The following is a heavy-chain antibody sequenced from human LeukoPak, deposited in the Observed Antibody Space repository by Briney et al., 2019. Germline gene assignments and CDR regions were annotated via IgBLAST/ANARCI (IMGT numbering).Heavy chain of an antibody. V-gene: IGHV4-59*01. D-gene: IGHD3-22*01. CDR2: IYYSGNT. J-gene: IGHJ4*02. Sequence: SETLSLTCTVSGGSISSYYWSWIRQPPGKGLEWIRYIYYSGNTNYNPSLKSRVTISVDTSKNQFSLKLTSVTAADTAVYYCARGYYDTSGYYLAAYWGQGTLVTVSS. CDR3: ARGYYDTSGYYLAAY. CDR1: GGSISSYY.